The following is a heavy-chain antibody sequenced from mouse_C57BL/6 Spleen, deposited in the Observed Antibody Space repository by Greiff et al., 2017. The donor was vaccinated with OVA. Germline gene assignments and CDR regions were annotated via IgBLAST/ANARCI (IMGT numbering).Heavy chain of an antibody. Sequence: QVQLQQPGAELVKPGASVKLSCKASGYTFTSYWMHWVKQRPGRGLEWIGRIDPNGGGTKYNEKFKSKATLTVDKSSSTAYMQLSSLTSEDSAVYDCAGEGADIYDGNLVDYWGQGTTLTVSS. D-gene: IGHD2-1*01. CDR2: IDPNGGGT. CDR3: AGEGADIYDGNLVDY. CDR1: GYTFTSYW. J-gene: IGHJ2*01. V-gene: IGHV1-72*01.